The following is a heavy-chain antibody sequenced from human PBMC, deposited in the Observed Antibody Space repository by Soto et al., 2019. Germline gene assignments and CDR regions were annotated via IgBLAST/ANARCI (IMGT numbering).Heavy chain of an antibody. CDR1: GFTFSSYS. D-gene: IGHD6-25*01. Sequence: PGGSLRLSCAASGFTFSSYSMNWVRQAPGKGLEWVSSISSSSSYIYYADTVKSRFTITRDNAKNSLYLQMNSLRAEDTAVYYCARDVGSSGINWGQGTLVTVSS. J-gene: IGHJ4*02. CDR2: ISSSSSYI. CDR3: ARDVGSSGIN. V-gene: IGHV3-21*01.